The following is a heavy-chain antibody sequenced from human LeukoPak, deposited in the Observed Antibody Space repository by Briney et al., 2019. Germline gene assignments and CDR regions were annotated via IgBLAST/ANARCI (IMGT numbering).Heavy chain of an antibody. D-gene: IGHD4-23*01. V-gene: IGHV1-69*01. CDR3: ARFDYGGKDLDY. CDR2: IIPIFGTA. CDR1: GGTFSSYA. J-gene: IGHJ4*02. Sequence: SVKVSCKASGGTFSSYAISWVRQAPGQGLEWMGGIIPIFGTANYAQKFQGRVTITADESTSTAYMELSSLRSEDTAVYYCARFDYGGKDLDYWGQGTLVTVSS.